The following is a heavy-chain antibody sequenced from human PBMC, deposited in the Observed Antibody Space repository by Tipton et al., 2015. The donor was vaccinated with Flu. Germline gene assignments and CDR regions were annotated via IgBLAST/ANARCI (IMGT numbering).Heavy chain of an antibody. CDR1: GYTFTSYG. V-gene: IGHV1-18*01. CDR2: ISPYSDNS. J-gene: IGHJ4*02. D-gene: IGHD2-2*01. Sequence: QLVQSGVELKKPGASVKVSCQTSGYTFTSYGISWVRQAPGQGLEWMGWISPYSDNSNHEQRFQGRITMTTDTSTSTAFMELRSLRSDYTAIYYCARDMPQGVVVIPPANGVDFWCQGTLGSVSS. CDR3: ARDMPQGVVVIPPANGVDF.